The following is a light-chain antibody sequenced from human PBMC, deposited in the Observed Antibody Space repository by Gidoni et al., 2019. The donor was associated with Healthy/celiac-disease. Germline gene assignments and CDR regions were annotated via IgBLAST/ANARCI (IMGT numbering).Light chain of an antibody. V-gene: IGKV1-8*01. Sequence: AIRMTQSPSSLSASTGDRVTITCRASQGISSSLAWYQQKPGKAPKLLIYAASTLQSGVPSRFSGSGSGTDFTLTISCLQSEDFATYYCPQYYSYPRALTFGGGTKVEIK. CDR1: QGISSS. CDR3: PQYYSYPRALT. CDR2: AAS. J-gene: IGKJ4*01.